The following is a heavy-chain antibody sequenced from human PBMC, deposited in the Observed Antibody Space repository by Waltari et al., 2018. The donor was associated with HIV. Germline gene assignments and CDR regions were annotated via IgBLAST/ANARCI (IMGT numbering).Heavy chain of an antibody. CDR3: ATLKTVTGTVDD. V-gene: IGHV4-39*01. CDR2: VYSTGIS. D-gene: IGHD4-17*01. J-gene: IGHJ4*01. CDR1: TGYITQNYY. Sequence: VSTGYITQNYYWGWVRQSPGTGLEWIGTVYSTGISHYTPSLKSRLTLSVDSSRNQFSLTLTSVTAADTAVYFCATLKTVTGTVDDWGQGILVTVS.